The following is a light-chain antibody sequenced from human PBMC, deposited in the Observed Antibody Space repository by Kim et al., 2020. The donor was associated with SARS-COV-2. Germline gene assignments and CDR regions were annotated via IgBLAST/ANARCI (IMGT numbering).Light chain of an antibody. CDR3: QQYGGSYT. V-gene: IGKV3-20*01. CDR1: QSVRSDY. J-gene: IGKJ2*01. Sequence: IVLTQSPGTLSLSPGERATLSCRASQSVRSDYLAWYQQKPGQAPRLLIYGASSRATGIPDRFSGSGSGTDFTLIITRLEPEDFAVYYCQQYGGSYTFGQGTKLEI. CDR2: GAS.